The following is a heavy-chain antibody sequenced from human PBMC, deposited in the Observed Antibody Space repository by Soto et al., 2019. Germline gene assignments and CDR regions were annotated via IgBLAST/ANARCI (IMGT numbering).Heavy chain of an antibody. V-gene: IGHV1-2*02. J-gene: IGHJ2*01. CDR1: EYTYTDYY. CDR2: INAGNGGT. Sequence: ASVKGSCKASEYTYTDYYVHWVRQAPGQGLEWMGWINAGNGGTKYAQKFEGRVTMSRDTSINTAYMELSNLISDDMAVYYCAREIRSGYYKYWYFDLWGRGTLVTVSS. CDR3: AREIRSGYYKYWYFDL. D-gene: IGHD3-3*01.